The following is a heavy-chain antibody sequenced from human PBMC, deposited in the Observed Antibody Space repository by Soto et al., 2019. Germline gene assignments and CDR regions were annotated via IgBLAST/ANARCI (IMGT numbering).Heavy chain of an antibody. D-gene: IGHD5-12*01. J-gene: IGHJ6*02. V-gene: IGHV4-59*01. CDR2: IYYSGST. CDR3: ARAPRGWLQLGRLDV. Sequence: SETLSLTCTVSGGSISSYYWSWIRQPSGKGLEWIGYIYYSGSTNYNPSLKSRVTISVDTSKSQFSLKLSSVTAADTAVYYCARAPRGWLQLGRLDVWGQGTPVTVSS. CDR1: GGSISSYY.